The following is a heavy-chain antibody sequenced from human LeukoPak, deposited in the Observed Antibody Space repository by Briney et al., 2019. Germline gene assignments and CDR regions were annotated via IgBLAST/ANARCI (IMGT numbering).Heavy chain of an antibody. CDR1: VFSFSGYW. Sequence: PGGSLRLSRAPSVFSFSGYWMQWVRQAPGKGVVWISRITSDGSGTDYADSVKGRFTISRDNAKNTLYLQMNSLRAEDTAVYYCARALKYNSGYDWGGDYWGQGTLVTVSS. CDR2: ITSDGSGT. J-gene: IGHJ4*02. CDR3: ARALKYNSGYDWGGDY. V-gene: IGHV3-74*01. D-gene: IGHD5-12*01.